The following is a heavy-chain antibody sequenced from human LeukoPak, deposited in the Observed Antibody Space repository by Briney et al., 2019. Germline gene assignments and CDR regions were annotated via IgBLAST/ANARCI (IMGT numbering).Heavy chain of an antibody. CDR3: ARDSSLGMD. Sequence: GRSLRLSCAASGFTFSTYAMYWVRQAPGKGLEYVSAISGSGVNTYYANSVKGRFTISRDNSKNTLYLQLGSLRAEDMAVYYCARDSSLGMDWGQGTLVTVSA. CDR2: ISGSGVNT. CDR1: GFTFSTYA. D-gene: IGHD1-26*01. V-gene: IGHV3-64*01. J-gene: IGHJ4*02.